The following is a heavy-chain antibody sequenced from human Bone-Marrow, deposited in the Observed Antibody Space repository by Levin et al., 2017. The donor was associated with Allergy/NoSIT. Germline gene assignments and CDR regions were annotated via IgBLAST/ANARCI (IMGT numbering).Heavy chain of an antibody. V-gene: IGHV3-21*06. CDR2: ITSSPSLI. CDR3: ARDRIYGILRNYGMDV. J-gene: IGHJ6*02. Sequence: GESLKISCTASGFTFSLFGMNWVRQAPGKGLEWVSSITSSPSLIYYADSVKGRFTISRDNAKNSLYLQMNSLRVEDTAVYYCARDRIYGILRNYGMDVWGQGTTVTVSS. D-gene: IGHD3-3*02. CDR1: GFTFSLFG.